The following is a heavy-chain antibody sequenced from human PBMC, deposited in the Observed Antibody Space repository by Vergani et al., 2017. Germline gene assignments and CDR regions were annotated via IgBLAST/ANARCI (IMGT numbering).Heavy chain of an antibody. CDR2: INPSGGST. CDR3: ARGVVGYSSSWDWFDP. Sequence: VQLLESGAEVKKPGASVKVSCKASGYTFTSYYMHWVRQAPGQGLEWMGIINPSGGSTSYAQKFQGRVTMTRDTSTSTVYMELSSLRSDDTAVYYCARGVVGYSSSWDWFDPWGQGTLVTVSS. CDR1: GYTFTSYY. V-gene: IGHV1-46*01. J-gene: IGHJ5*02. D-gene: IGHD6-13*01.